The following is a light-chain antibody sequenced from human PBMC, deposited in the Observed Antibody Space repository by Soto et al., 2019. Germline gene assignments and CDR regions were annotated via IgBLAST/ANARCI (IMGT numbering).Light chain of an antibody. CDR1: QSISSY. CDR2: VAS. J-gene: IGKJ1*01. Sequence: DIQMTQSPSSLSASVGDRVTITCRASQSISSYLNWYQQKPRKAPKLLIFVASTLHSGVPPRFSGSGSGTHFTLTISSLQPEDFATYYCQQSYSTPRTFGQGTKVEIK. V-gene: IGKV1-39*01. CDR3: QQSYSTPRT.